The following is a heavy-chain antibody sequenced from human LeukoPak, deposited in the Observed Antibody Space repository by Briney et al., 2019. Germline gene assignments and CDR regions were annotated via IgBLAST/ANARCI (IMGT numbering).Heavy chain of an antibody. J-gene: IGHJ4*02. Sequence: ASVRVSCKASGYTFTSYDINWVRQATGQGLEWMGWMNPNSGSTGYAQKFQGRVTITRNTSISTAYMELSGLRSEDTAVYYCARGRSTGYPYYFEYWGQGALVTVSS. CDR3: ARGRSTGYPYYFEY. D-gene: IGHD5-12*01. V-gene: IGHV1-8*03. CDR2: MNPNSGST. CDR1: GYTFTSYD.